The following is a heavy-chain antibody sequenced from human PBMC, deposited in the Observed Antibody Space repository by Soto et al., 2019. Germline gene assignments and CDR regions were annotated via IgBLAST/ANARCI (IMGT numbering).Heavy chain of an antibody. V-gene: IGHV3-23*01. CDR2: ISGRGIST. CDR3: AKGFYSSSGHTVDY. D-gene: IGHD3-3*01. CDR1: GFTFSSYA. Sequence: GGSLRLSCVASGFTFSSYAMSWVRQAPGKGLEWVSVISGRGISTYYADSVKGRFTISRDNSKNTLYLQMNSLRAEDTAVYYCAKGFYSSSGHTVDYWGQGTLVTVSS. J-gene: IGHJ4*02.